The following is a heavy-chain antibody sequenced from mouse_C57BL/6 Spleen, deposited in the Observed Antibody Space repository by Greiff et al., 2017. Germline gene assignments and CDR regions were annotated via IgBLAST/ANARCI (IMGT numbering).Heavy chain of an antibody. Sequence: QVQLQQSGPELVKPGASVKISCKASGYAFSSSWMNWVKQRPGKGLEWIGRIYPGDGDTNYNGKFKGKATLTADKSSSTAYMQLSSLTSEDSAVYFCATYSNSLYAMDYRGQGTSVTVSS. V-gene: IGHV1-82*01. CDR3: ATYSNSLYAMDY. D-gene: IGHD2-5*01. CDR2: IYPGDGDT. CDR1: GYAFSSSW. J-gene: IGHJ4*01.